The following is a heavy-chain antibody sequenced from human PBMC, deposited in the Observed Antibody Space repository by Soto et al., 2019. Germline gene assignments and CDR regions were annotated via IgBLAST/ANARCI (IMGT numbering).Heavy chain of an antibody. D-gene: IGHD3-16*01. CDR3: ARGLGHYRYYYMDV. Sequence: PSETLSLTCAVYGGSFSGYYWSWIRQPPGKGLEWIGEINHSGSTNYNPSLKSRVTISVDTSKNQLSLKLSSVTAADTAVYYCARGLGHYRYYYMDVWGKGTTVTVSS. CDR2: INHSGST. J-gene: IGHJ6*03. V-gene: IGHV4-34*01. CDR1: GGSFSGYY.